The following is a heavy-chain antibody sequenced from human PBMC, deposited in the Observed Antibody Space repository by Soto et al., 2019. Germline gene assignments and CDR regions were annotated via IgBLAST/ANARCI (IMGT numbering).Heavy chain of an antibody. CDR1: GFTFSSYA. CDR2: ISGSGGST. D-gene: IGHD2-15*01. V-gene: IGHV3-23*01. J-gene: IGHJ4*02. Sequence: EGRLLEHGGDLAQPGGSLRLSCEASGFTFSSYAMSWVRQAPGKGLEWVSVISGSGGSTNYADSVKGRFTISRDNFKNTLYLQMNSLRAGDTAVYYCAKDNEVFADSAGYFDYWGQGTLVTVSS. CDR3: AKDNEVFADSAGYFDY.